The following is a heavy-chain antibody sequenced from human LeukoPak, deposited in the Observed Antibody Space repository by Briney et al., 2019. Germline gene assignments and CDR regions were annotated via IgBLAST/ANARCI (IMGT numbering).Heavy chain of an antibody. V-gene: IGHV1-18*01. J-gene: IGHJ6*02. CDR2: ISAYNGNT. CDR1: GYTFTSYG. Sequence: ASVKVSCKASGYTFTSYGISWVRQAPGLGLEWMGWISAYNGNTNYAQKLQGRVTMTTDTSTSTAYMELRSLRSDDTAVYYCASTTAMVLGYYYGMDVWGQGTTVTVSS. D-gene: IGHD5-18*01. CDR3: ASTTAMVLGYYYGMDV.